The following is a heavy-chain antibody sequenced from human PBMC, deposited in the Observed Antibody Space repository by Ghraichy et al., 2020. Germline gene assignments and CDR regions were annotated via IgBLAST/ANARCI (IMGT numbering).Heavy chain of an antibody. J-gene: IGHJ4*02. CDR3: ARNIGSSGYYSGYYFDY. CDR2: INHSGST. CDR1: GGSFSGYY. Sequence: SETLSLTCAVYGGSFSGYYWSWIRQPPGKGLEWIGEINHSGSTNYNPSLKSRVTISVDTSKNQFSLKLSSVTAADTAVYYCARNIGSSGYYSGYYFDYWGQGTLVTVSS. D-gene: IGHD3-22*01. V-gene: IGHV4-34*01.